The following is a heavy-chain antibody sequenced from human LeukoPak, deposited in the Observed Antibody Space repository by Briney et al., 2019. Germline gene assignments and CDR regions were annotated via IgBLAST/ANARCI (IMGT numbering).Heavy chain of an antibody. V-gene: IGHV3-21*01. D-gene: IGHD3-22*01. Sequence: GGSLRLSCAASGFTFSSYSMNWVRQAPGKGLEWVSSISSSSYIYYADSVKGRFTISRDNAKNSLYLQMNSLRAEDTAVYYCARKAEITMIVVATGDAFDIWGQGTMVTVSS. CDR2: ISSSSYI. CDR3: ARKAEITMIVVATGDAFDI. CDR1: GFTFSSYS. J-gene: IGHJ3*02.